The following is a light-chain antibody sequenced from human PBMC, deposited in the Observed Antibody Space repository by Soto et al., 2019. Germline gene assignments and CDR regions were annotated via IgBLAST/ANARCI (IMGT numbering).Light chain of an antibody. V-gene: IGLV2-8*01. Sequence: QSALTQPPSASGSPGQSVTISCTGTSSDVGGYNYVSWYQQHPGKAPKLMIYEVSKRPSGVPDRFSGSKSGNTASLTVSGLQAEDESYYCCYSYAGSNNLVFGGGTKLTVL. J-gene: IGLJ3*02. CDR1: SSDVGGYNY. CDR3: YSYAGSNNLV. CDR2: EVS.